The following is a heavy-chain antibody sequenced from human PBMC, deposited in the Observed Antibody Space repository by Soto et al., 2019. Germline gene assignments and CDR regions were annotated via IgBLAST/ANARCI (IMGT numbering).Heavy chain of an antibody. CDR1: GYTFTSYY. CDR2: INPSGGST. CDR3: ARELSIAAHPGYYYGMDV. J-gene: IGHJ6*02. V-gene: IGHV1-46*01. D-gene: IGHD6-6*01. Sequence: GASVKVSCKASGYTFTSYYMHWVRQAPGQGLEWMGIINPSGGSTSYAQKFQGRVTMTRDTSTSTVYMELSSLRSEDTAVYYCARELSIAAHPGYYYGMDVWGQGTTVTVSS.